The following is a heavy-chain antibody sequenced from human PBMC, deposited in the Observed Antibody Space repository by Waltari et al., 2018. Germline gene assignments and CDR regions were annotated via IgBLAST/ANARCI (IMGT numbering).Heavy chain of an antibody. J-gene: IGHJ4*02. V-gene: IGHV3-72*01. CDR2: SRNKPRNYVT. Sequence: EVQLVESGGTLVQPGGSLRLSGAASGFSFSDSDMDWFRQTPDIRLEWVGRSRNKPRNYVTEYAASVKGRFNIFRDDSKDSLYLQMNRLKIEDTAVYYCARDLDGDSNLDYWGQGTLVAVSS. CDR3: ARDLDGDSNLDY. CDR1: GFSFSDSD.